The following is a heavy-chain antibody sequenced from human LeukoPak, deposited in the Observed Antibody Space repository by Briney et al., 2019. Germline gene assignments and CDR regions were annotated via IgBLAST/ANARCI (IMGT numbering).Heavy chain of an antibody. CDR1: GGTFSSYA. V-gene: IGHV1-69*04. Sequence: SVKVSCKASGGTFSSYAISWVRQAPGQGLEWMGRIIPILGIANYAQKFQGRVTITADKSTSTAYMELSSLRSEDTAVYYCARGGAPYYYDSSGYYYLLCWGQGTLVTVSS. J-gene: IGHJ4*02. CDR2: IIPILGIA. CDR3: ARGGAPYYYDSSGYYYLLC. D-gene: IGHD3-22*01.